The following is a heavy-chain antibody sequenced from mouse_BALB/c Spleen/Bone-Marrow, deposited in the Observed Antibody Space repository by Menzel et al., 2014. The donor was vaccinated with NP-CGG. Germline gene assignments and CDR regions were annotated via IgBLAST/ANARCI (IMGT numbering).Heavy chain of an antibody. V-gene: IGHV1S135*01. J-gene: IGHJ3*01. CDR2: IDPYNGGT. Sequence: EVQLQESGPELVKPGALVKVSCKASGYAFTSYNMYWVKQSHGKSLEWIGYIDPYNGGTTYNQKFKVKATLTVDKSSSTAYMHLNSLTSEDSAVYYCAREGYFAWFAYWGQGTLVTVSA. CDR3: AREGYFAWFAY. CDR1: GYAFTSYN.